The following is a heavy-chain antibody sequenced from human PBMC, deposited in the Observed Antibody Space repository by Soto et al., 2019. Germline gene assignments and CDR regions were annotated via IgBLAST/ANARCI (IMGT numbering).Heavy chain of an antibody. Sequence: QVQLVESGGGLVKPGGSLRLSCAASGFTFSDYYMSWIRQAPGKGLEWVSYISSSSSYTNYADSVKGRVTISRDNAKNSLYLQMNSLRAEDTAVYYCAREGYSSSWYGWFDPWGQGTLVTVSS. CDR1: GFTFSDYY. D-gene: IGHD6-13*01. V-gene: IGHV3-11*06. CDR2: ISSSSSYT. CDR3: AREGYSSSWYGWFDP. J-gene: IGHJ5*02.